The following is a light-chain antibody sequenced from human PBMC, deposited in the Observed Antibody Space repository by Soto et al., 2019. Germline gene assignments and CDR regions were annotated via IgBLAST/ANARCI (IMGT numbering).Light chain of an antibody. V-gene: IGKV3-15*01. CDR1: QSVSSN. CDR2: GAS. CDR3: QQYNNRSPLT. J-gene: IGKJ3*01. Sequence: EIVMTQSPATLSVSPGERATLSCRASQSVSSNLAWYQQKPGQAPRLLIYGASTRATGIQARFSGSGSGTELTLTISSLQSEDFAVYYCQQYNNRSPLTFGPGTKVDIK.